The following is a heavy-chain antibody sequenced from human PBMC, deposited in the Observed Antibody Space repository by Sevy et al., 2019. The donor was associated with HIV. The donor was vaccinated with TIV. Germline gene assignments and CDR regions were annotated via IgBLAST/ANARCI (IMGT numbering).Heavy chain of an antibody. CDR3: ARAPGYCSSTSCYTELPADYYYGMDV. V-gene: IGHV1-69*13. D-gene: IGHD2-2*02. J-gene: IGHJ6*02. CDR1: GGTFSSYA. Sequence: ASVKVSCKASGGTFSSYAISWVRQAPGQGLEWMGGIIPIFGTANYAQKFQGRVTITADESTSTAYMELSSLRSEDTAVHYCARAPGYCSSTSCYTELPADYYYGMDVWGQGTTVTVSS. CDR2: IIPIFGTA.